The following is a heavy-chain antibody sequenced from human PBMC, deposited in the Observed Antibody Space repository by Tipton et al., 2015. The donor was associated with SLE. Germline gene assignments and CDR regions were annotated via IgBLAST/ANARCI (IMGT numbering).Heavy chain of an antibody. J-gene: IGHJ6*02. CDR3: AREGGQQLVRIYGMDV. D-gene: IGHD6-13*01. CDR1: GDSVSSNSAA. CDR2: TYYRSKWYN. V-gene: IGHV6-1*01. Sequence: PGLVKPSQTLSLTCAISGDSVSSNSAAWNWIRQSPSRGLEWLGRTYYRSKWYNDYAVSVKSRITINSDTSKNQFSLQLNSVTPEDTAVYYCAREGGQQLVRIYGMDVWGQGTTVTVSS.